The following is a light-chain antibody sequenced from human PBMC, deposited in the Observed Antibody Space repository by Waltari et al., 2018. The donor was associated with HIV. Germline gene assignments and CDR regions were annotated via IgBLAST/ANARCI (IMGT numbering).Light chain of an antibody. V-gene: IGLV1-44*01. CDR2: ANN. CDR3: ATWDDSLNGPL. CDR1: SSQIASTD. Sequence: QSVLTQPPSASGNPGQRVTSSFSGFSSQIASTDVSWYQKFPGTAPKVLMSANNQRPSGVPDRFSASKAGTSASLAISGLHSEDEADYYCATWDDSLNGPLFGGGTKLTVL. J-gene: IGLJ2*01.